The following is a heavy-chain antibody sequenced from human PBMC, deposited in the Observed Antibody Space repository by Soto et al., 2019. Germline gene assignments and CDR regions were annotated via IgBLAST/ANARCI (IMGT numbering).Heavy chain of an antibody. V-gene: IGHV3-23*01. D-gene: IGHD6-19*01. CDR3: ANGFLASGWPRFDY. Sequence: GGSLRLSCAASGFTFSSYAMRWVRQAPGKGLEWVSAISGSGGSTYYADSVKGRFTISRDNSKNTLYLQMNSLRAEDTAVYYCANGFLASGWPRFDYWGQGALVTVSS. CDR2: ISGSGGST. J-gene: IGHJ4*02. CDR1: GFTFSSYA.